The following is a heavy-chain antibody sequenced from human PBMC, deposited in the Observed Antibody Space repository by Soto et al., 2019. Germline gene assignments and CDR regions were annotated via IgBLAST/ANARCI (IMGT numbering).Heavy chain of an antibody. CDR1: SASIISEQR. CDR3: ARSFGWYAIDQ. Sequence: QMQLQESGPGLVKPSETLSLTCAVSSASIISEQRWSWVRQPPGKGLEWIGEIHHSGSTNNNPSLRSXXTXSXXKSKNQFPLNLNSVTAADTAVYYCARSFGWYAIDQWGQGTLVIVSS. D-gene: IGHD6-19*01. CDR2: IHHSGST. J-gene: IGHJ4*02. V-gene: IGHV4-4*02.